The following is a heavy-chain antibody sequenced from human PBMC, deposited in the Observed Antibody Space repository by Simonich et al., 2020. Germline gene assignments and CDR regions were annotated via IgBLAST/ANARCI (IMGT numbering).Heavy chain of an antibody. D-gene: IGHD2-15*01. J-gene: IGHJ4*02. V-gene: IGHV4-59*01. CDR3: ARGGLYFDY. CDR2: IYYSGST. CDR1: GGSLSSSY. Sequence: QVQLQESGPGLVKPSETLSLPCTVSGGSLSSSYWCWLRQPPGKGLEWIGYIYYSGSTNYNPSLKSRVTISVDTSKNHFSLKLSSVTAADTAGYYCARGGLYFDYWGQGTLVTVSS.